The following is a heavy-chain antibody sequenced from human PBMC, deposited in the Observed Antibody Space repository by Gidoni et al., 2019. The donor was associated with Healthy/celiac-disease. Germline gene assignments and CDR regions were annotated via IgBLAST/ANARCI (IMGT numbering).Heavy chain of an antibody. CDR1: GFTFSSYA. J-gene: IGHJ4*02. D-gene: IGHD2-15*01. CDR3: ARENVDCSGGSCYPTSTFDY. CDR2: ISGSGGST. V-gene: IGHV3-23*01. Sequence: EVQLLESGGGLVQPGGSLRLSCAASGFTFSSYAMSWVRQAPGKGLEWVSAISGSGGSTYYADSVKGHFTISRDNSKNTLYLQMNSLRAEDTAVYYCARENVDCSGGSCYPTSTFDYWGQGTLVTVSS.